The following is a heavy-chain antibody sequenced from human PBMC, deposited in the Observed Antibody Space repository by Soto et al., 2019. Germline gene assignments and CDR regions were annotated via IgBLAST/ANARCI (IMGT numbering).Heavy chain of an antibody. Sequence: ASVKVSCKASGGTFSSYAISWVRQAPGQGLEWIGGIIPIFGTANYAQKFQGRVTITADKSTSTAYMELSSLRSEDTAVYYCAGGFVVVPAAIQHYYYYYGMDVWGQGTTVTVSS. CDR1: GGTFSSYA. CDR2: IIPIFGTA. J-gene: IGHJ6*02. D-gene: IGHD2-2*01. V-gene: IGHV1-69*06. CDR3: AGGFVVVPAAIQHYYYYYGMDV.